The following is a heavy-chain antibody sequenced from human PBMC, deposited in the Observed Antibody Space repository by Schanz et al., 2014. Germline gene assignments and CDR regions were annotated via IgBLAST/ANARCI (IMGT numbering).Heavy chain of an antibody. CDR2: MSYDGSIK. V-gene: IGHV3-33*01. D-gene: IGHD1-1*01. J-gene: IGHJ4*02. Sequence: QVQLLQFGGGVVQPGRSLRLSCAASGFTFSSYGMHWVRQAPGKGLEWVAAMSYDGSIKYYGDSVKGRFTSSRDNSKNTLYLQMNSLRADDTAVYFCARAHGNNWYGKGLDYWGQGTQVTVSS. CDR1: GFTFSSYG. CDR3: ARAHGNNWYGKGLDY.